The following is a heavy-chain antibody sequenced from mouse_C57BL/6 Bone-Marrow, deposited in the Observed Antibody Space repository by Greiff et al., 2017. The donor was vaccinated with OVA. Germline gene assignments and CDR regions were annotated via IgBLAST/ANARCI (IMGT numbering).Heavy chain of an antibody. CDR1: GYTFTSYW. V-gene: IGHV1-69*01. J-gene: IGHJ3*01. D-gene: IGHD2-4*01. CDR2: IDPSDSYT. Sequence: QVQLQQPGAELVKPGASVKMSCKASGYTFTSYWITWVKQRPGQGLEWIGEIDPSDSYTNYNQKFKGKSTLTVDKSSSTADMQLSSLTSEDSEVYYCARGHDWAWFAYWGQGTLVTVSA. CDR3: ARGHDWAWFAY.